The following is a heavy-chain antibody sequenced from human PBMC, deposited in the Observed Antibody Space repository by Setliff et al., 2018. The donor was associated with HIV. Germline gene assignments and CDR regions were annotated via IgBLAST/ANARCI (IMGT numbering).Heavy chain of an antibody. CDR2: IYPGDSDT. D-gene: IGHD3-10*01. J-gene: IGHJ3*02. CDR3: ARTMVPINDAFDI. Sequence: GESLKISCKGSGYSFTTYWIGWVRQMPGRGLEWMGIIYPGDSDTRYSPSFQGQVTISADKSTSTAYVQWSSLKASDTAMYYCARTMVPINDAFDIWGQGTMVTVSS. V-gene: IGHV5-51*01. CDR1: GYSFTTYW.